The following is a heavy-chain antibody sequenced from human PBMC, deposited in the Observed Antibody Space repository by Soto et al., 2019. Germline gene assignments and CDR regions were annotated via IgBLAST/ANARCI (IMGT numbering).Heavy chain of an antibody. D-gene: IGHD3-22*01. V-gene: IGHV1-18*01. CDR3: ARAFFYQGSDSRGYSFDAFDF. CDR2: ISAHTGSS. CDR1: GYTFTSSG. J-gene: IGHJ3*01. Sequence: QVQLVQSGAEVKKPGASVKVSCKASGYTFTSSGMSWVRQAPGQGLEWMGWISAHTGSSEYAQRFQGRVTTTRDRSTSTAYMELSSLRSDDTAVYYCARAFFYQGSDSRGYSFDAFDFWGPGTLVTVSS.